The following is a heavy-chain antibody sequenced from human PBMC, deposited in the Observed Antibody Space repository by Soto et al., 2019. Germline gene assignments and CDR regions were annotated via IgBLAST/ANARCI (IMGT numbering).Heavy chain of an antibody. CDR1: GYSFTSYG. J-gene: IGHJ5*02. V-gene: IGHV1-18*01. CDR3: ATITRGVFGVVIDWFDP. D-gene: IGHD3-3*01. Sequence: ASVKLSCKASGYSFTSYGISWVRQAPGQGFEWMGGIDPEDGDTNYAQKFQGRVTMTEDTSTDTAYMELSSLRSEDTAVYYCATITRGVFGVVIDWFDPWGQGTLVTVSS. CDR2: IDPEDGDT.